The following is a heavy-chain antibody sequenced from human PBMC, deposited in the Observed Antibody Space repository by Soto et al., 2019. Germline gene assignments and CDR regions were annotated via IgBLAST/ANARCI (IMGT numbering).Heavy chain of an antibody. V-gene: IGHV1-2*02. CDR1: GYTFTGYY. CDR2: INPQTGGT. CDR3: ARQLYQLKSGGSDV. J-gene: IGHJ6*03. Sequence: ASVKVSCKASGYTFTGYYIHWVREAPGQGLEWMGWINPQTGGTSYAQKFQGRVTLSRDTSINSAYLELSRLRFDDAAVYFCARQLYQLKSGGSDVGGKATTVP. D-gene: IGHD2-2*01.